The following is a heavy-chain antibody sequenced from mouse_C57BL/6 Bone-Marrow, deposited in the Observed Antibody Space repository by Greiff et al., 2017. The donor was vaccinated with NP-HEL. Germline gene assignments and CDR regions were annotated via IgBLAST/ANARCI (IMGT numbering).Heavy chain of an antibody. J-gene: IGHJ1*03. CDR3: ARGGSSYGYFDV. V-gene: IGHV1-18*01. D-gene: IGHD1-1*01. Sequence: EVHLVESGPELVKPGASVKIPCKASGYTFTDYNMDWVKQSHGKSLEWIGDINPNNGGTIYNQKFKGKATLTVDKSSSTAYMELRSLTSEDTAVYYCARGGSSYGYFDVWGTGTTVTVSS. CDR2: INPNNGGT. CDR1: GYTFTDYN.